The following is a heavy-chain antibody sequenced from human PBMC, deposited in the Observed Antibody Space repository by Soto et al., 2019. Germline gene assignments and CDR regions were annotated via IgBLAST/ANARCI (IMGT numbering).Heavy chain of an antibody. Sequence: ASVKVSCKASGYAFTRYGISWVRQAPGQGLEWMGWISGYNGDTKYAQKFQGRVTMTIDTSTTTTYMELRSLTSDDTAVYYCAKHGARPCGNCGLDAWGQGTLVTVSS. D-gene: IGHD2-15*01. CDR1: GYAFTRYG. J-gene: IGHJ5*02. V-gene: IGHV1-18*01. CDR3: AKHGARPCGNCGLDA. CDR2: ISGYNGDT.